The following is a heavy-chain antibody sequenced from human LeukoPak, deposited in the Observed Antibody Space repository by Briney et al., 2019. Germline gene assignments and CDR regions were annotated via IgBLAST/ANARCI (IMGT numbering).Heavy chain of an antibody. J-gene: IGHJ4*02. V-gene: IGHV3-30*02. CDR2: IRYDGSNK. D-gene: IGHD2-21*01. CDR1: GSTFSSYG. CDR3: AKWAAPDCGGDCSSDY. Sequence: PGGSLRLSCAVSGSTFSSYGMHWVRQAPGKGREWVAFIRYDGSNKYYAGSVKGRFTISRDKSKNPLNLQMNSLRAEDTAVYYCAKWAAPDCGGDCSSDYWGQGTLVTVSS.